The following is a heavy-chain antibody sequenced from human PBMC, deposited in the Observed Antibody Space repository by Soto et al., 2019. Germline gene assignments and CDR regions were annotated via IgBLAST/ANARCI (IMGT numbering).Heavy chain of an antibody. Sequence: QVQLVESGGGVVQPGRSLRLSCAASGFTFTTYALHWVRLAPGKGLEWVAFISNDGRGKYYADSVKGRFTISRDNSKHTLYLQMNSLRSDDTAVYYCARDQGFGGGTICYYFDFWGQGTLVTVSS. J-gene: IGHJ4*02. CDR2: ISNDGRGK. CDR3: ARDQGFGGGTICYYFDF. CDR1: GFTFTTYA. V-gene: IGHV3-30*04. D-gene: IGHD3-3*01.